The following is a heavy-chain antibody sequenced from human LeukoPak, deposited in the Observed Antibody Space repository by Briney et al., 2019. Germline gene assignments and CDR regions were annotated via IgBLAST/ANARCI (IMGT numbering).Heavy chain of an antibody. J-gene: IGHJ3*02. CDR2: ISSSSSYI. D-gene: IGHD2-2*01. CDR1: GFTFSSYS. V-gene: IGHV3-21*01. CDR3: ARGVVVPAAVDAFDI. Sequence: PGGSLRLSCAAPGFTFSSYSMNWVRQAPGKGLEWVSSISSSSSYIYYADSVKGRFTISRDNAKNSLYLQMNSLRAEDTAVYYCARGVVVPAAVDAFDIWGQGTMVTVSS.